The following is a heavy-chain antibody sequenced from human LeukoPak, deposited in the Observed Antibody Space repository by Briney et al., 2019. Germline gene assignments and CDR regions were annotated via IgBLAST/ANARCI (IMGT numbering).Heavy chain of an antibody. CDR1: GFTLSSYA. CDR2: ITRGGTT. Sequence: GGSLRLSCAASGFTLSSYAMSGVRQAPGKGLEWVSGITRGGTTNHADSVRGRFTISRDKSRNTLYLQMNSPRVEDTAIYHCAKGFGMDVWGQGTTVTVSS. CDR3: AKGFGMDV. J-gene: IGHJ6*02. V-gene: IGHV3-23*01.